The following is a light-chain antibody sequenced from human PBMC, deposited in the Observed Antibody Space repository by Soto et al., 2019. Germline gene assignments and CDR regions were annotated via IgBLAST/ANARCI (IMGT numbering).Light chain of an antibody. V-gene: IGKV3-20*01. CDR3: QHYGSSRT. J-gene: IGKJ1*01. Sequence: EVVLTQSPGTLSLSPGERATLSCRASQSFNSIYLAWYQKTPAQAPRLFIYGASRRAAGIPDSFSGGASVTDFPLTISGLEPEDFAVYYCQHYGSSRTFGQGTKVDI. CDR2: GAS. CDR1: QSFNSIY.